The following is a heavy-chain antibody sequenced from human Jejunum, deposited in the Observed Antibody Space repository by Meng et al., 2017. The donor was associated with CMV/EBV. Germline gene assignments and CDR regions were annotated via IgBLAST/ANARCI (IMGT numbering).Heavy chain of an antibody. V-gene: IGHV4-31*03. Sequence: CTVSGGSINSVGSYWSWIRQHPGKGLEWIGYVYYIGSPYYNPSLRSRVTISLDTSKNQSSLKLGSVTAADTAVYYCARETTGVYDSWGQGTLVTVSS. J-gene: IGHJ4*02. CDR3: ARETTGVYDS. CDR2: VYYIGSP. CDR1: GGSINSVGSY. D-gene: IGHD4-11*01.